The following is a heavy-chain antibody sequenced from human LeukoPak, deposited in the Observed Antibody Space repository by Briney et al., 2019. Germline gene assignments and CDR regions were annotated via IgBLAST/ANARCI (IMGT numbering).Heavy chain of an antibody. CDR2: ISSSSSYI. CDR3: ARDGYSGYDYRYYFDY. V-gene: IGHV3-21*01. D-gene: IGHD5-12*01. Sequence: GGSLRLSCAASGFTFSSYSMNWVRQAPGKGLEWVSSISSSSSYIYYADSVKGRFTISRDNAKNSLYLQMNSLRAEDTAVYYCARDGYSGYDYRYYFDYWXQGPLVPVSS. J-gene: IGHJ4*02. CDR1: GFTFSSYS.